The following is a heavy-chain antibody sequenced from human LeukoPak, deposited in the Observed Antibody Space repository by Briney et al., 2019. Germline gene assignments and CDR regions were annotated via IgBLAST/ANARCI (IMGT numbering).Heavy chain of an antibody. D-gene: IGHD6-19*01. CDR3: ARDSAGLT. V-gene: IGHV3-74*01. J-gene: IGHJ5*02. CDR1: GFTFSSYW. Sequence: GGSLRLSCAASGFTFSSYWMHWVRQTPGKGLMWVSRIHPDGSTTAYADSVKGRFTISRDNAKNTLYLQMNSLRVEDTAAYYCARDSAGLTWGQGTLVTVSS. CDR2: IHPDGSTT.